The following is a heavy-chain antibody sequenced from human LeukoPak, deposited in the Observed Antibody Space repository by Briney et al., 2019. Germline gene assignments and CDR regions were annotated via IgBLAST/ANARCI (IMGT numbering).Heavy chain of an antibody. Sequence: PGGSLRLSCAASGFTFSSYGMHWVRQAPGKGLEWVAVIWYDGNNKNHADSVKGRFTISRDNSKKMLYLQMNSLRAEDTAMYYCARGDYDSSGYYPDAAIDIWGQGTMVTVSS. CDR1: GFTFSSYG. V-gene: IGHV3-33*01. J-gene: IGHJ3*02. CDR3: ARGDYDSSGYYPDAAIDI. D-gene: IGHD3-22*01. CDR2: IWYDGNNK.